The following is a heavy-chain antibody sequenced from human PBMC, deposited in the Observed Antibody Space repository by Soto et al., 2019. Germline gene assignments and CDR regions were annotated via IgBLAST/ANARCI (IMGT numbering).Heavy chain of an antibody. Sequence: SETLSLTCTVSGGSISSGDYHWSWIRQPPGKGLEWIGFVYYTGDTYYNPSLKSRVTISVDTSKNQFSLKLSSVTAADTAVYYCARSDFWSGYYTDDWGQGTLVTVSS. J-gene: IGHJ4*02. CDR2: VYYTGDT. V-gene: IGHV4-30-4*08. D-gene: IGHD3-3*01. CDR3: ARSDFWSGYYTDD. CDR1: GGSISSGDYH.